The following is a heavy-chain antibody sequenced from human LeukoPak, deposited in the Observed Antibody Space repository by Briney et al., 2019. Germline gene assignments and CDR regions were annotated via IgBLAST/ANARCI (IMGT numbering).Heavy chain of an antibody. CDR1: GYTFTGYY. D-gene: IGHD3-3*01. J-gene: IGHJ4*02. CDR3: ARVDFLEWLLGSFDY. V-gene: IGHV1-2*02. Sequence: ASVKVSCKASGYTFTGYYMHWVRQAPGQGLEWMGWINPNSGGTNYAQKFQGRVTMTRDTSISTAYMELSRLRSDDTAVYYCARVDFLEWLLGSFDYWGQGTLVTVSS. CDR2: INPNSGGT.